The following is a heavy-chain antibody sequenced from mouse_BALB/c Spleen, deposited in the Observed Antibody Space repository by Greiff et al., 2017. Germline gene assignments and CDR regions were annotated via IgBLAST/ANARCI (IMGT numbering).Heavy chain of an antibody. Sequence: DVMLVESGGGLVKPGGSLKLSCAASGFAFSSYDMSWVRQTPEKRLEWVAYISSGGGSTYYPDTVKGRFTISRDNAKNTLYLQMSSLKSEDTAMYYCARQRLRLPDYWGQGTTLTVSS. D-gene: IGHD1-2*01. J-gene: IGHJ2*01. CDR3: ARQRLRLPDY. V-gene: IGHV5-12-1*01. CDR1: GFAFSSYD. CDR2: ISSGGGST.